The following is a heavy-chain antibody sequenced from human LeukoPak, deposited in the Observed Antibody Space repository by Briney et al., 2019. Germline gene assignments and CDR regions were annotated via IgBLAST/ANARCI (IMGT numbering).Heavy chain of an antibody. CDR1: GGSFSGYY. J-gene: IGHJ5*02. Sequence: NPSETLSLTCAVYGGSFSGYYWSWIRQPPGKGLEWIGEINHSGSTNYNPSLKSRVTISVDTSKNQFSLKLSSVTAADTAVYYCARHIAARPSGWVRWFDPWGQGTLVTVSS. CDR2: INHSGST. CDR3: ARHIAARPSGWVRWFDP. V-gene: IGHV4-34*01. D-gene: IGHD6-6*01.